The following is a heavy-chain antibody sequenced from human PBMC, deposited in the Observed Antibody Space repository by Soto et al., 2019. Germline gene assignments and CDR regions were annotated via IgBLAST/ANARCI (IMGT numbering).Heavy chain of an antibody. CDR1: GDSISGCY. CDR2: IYATGPT. CDR3: VRDGTKTLRDWFDP. V-gene: IGHV4-4*07. D-gene: IGHD1-1*01. J-gene: IGHJ5*02. Sequence: SETLSLTCAVSGDSISGCYWRWIRKSAGKGLEWIGRIYATGPTDYNPSLKSRVMMSVDTSKKQFSLKLRSVTAEDTAVYYCVRDGTKTLRDWFDPWGQGISVTVSS.